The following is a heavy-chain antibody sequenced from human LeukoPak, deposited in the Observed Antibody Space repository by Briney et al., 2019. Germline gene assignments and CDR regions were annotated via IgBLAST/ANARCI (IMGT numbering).Heavy chain of an antibody. CDR3: ARGEGRGYGLRNWFDP. D-gene: IGHD1-1*01. J-gene: IGHJ5*02. V-gene: IGHV4-34*01. Sequence: SETLSLTCAVYGGSFSGYYWSWIRQPPGKGLEWIGEINHSGSTNYNPSLKSRVTISVDTSKNQFSLKPSSVTAADTAVYYCARGEGRGYGLRNWFDPWGQGTLVTVSS. CDR1: GGSFSGYY. CDR2: INHSGST.